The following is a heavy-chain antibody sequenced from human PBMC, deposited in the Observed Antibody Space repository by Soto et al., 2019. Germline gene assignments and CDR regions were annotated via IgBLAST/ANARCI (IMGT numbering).Heavy chain of an antibody. CDR3: ARRGDYLRTSTDDAFDI. CDR1: GGTFSSYA. Sequence: QVQLVQSGAEVKKPGSSVKVSCKASGGTFSSYAISWVRQAPGQGLEWMGGIIPIFGTANYAQKFQGRVTITVDESTSTAYMELSSLRSEDTAVYYCARRGDYLRTSTDDAFDIWGQGTMVTVSS. V-gene: IGHV1-69*01. D-gene: IGHD4-17*01. CDR2: IIPIFGTA. J-gene: IGHJ3*02.